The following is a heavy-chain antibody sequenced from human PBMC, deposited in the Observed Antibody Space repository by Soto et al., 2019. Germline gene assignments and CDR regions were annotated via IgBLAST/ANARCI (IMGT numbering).Heavy chain of an antibody. CDR2: ISYSGST. D-gene: IGHD2-2*01. CDR3: ARGLVLVPAAMPYFDY. Sequence: QVQLQESGPGLVKPSQTLSLTCTVSGGSISSGGYYWSWSRQHPGKGLEWIGYISYSGSTYYNPSLKSRVTLSVDPSTNQFSLNLSSVTAADTAVYYCARGLVLVPAAMPYFDYWGQGTLVTVSS. J-gene: IGHJ4*02. CDR1: GGSISSGGYY. V-gene: IGHV4-31*03.